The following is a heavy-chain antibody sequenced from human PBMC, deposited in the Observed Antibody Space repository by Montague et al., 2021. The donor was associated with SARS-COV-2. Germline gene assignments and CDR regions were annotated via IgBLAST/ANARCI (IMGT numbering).Heavy chain of an antibody. V-gene: IGHV4-59*08. CDR3: ARRGVVPAGMEYYYYGMDV. Sequence: SETRSLTCTVSGGSISSYYWSWIRQPPGKGLEWIGYIYYSGSTNYNPSLTRRVTISVATSTNQFSLTLSSVTAAATAVYYCARRGVVPAGMEYYYYGMDVWGQGTTVTVSS. CDR2: IYYSGST. D-gene: IGHD2-2*01. CDR1: GGSISSYY. J-gene: IGHJ6*02.